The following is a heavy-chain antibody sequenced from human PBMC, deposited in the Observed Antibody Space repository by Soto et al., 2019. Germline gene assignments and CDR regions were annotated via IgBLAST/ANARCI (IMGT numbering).Heavy chain of an antibody. Sequence: QVQLQESGPGLVKPSQTLSLTCTVSGGSISSGGYYWSWIRQHPGKGLEWIGYIYYSGSTYYNPSLKSRVTISVDTSKNQFSPKLSSVTAADTAVYYCARDLMGYCSGGSCYGGSYFDYWGQGTLVTVSS. CDR3: ARDLMGYCSGGSCYGGSYFDY. V-gene: IGHV4-31*03. J-gene: IGHJ4*02. CDR2: IYYSGST. D-gene: IGHD2-15*01. CDR1: GGSISSGGYY.